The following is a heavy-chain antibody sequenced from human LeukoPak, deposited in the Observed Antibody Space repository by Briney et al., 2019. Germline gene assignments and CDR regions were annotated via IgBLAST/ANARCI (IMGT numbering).Heavy chain of an antibody. CDR3: ARDAADAFDI. V-gene: IGHV4-39*07. CDR2: IYYSGST. Sequence: SETLSLTCTVSGGSISSSNYYWGWIRQPPGKGLEWIGSIYYSGSTYYNPSLKSRVTISVDTSKNQFSLKLSSVTAADTAVYYCARDAADAFDIWGQGTMVTVSS. J-gene: IGHJ3*02. CDR1: GGSISSSNYY.